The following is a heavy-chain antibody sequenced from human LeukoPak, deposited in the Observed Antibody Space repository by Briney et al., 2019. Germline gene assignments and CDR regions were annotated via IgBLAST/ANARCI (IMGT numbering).Heavy chain of an antibody. J-gene: IGHJ6*03. CDR2: ISSSGSTR. D-gene: IGHD6-13*01. CDR3: ARQGYSSSWAKYYYYMDV. Sequence: GGSLRLSCAASGFTFNSYEMNWVRQAPGKGLEWVSYISSSGSTRYHADSVQGRFTLSRDNAKNSLSLQMNSLRAEDTAVYYCARQGYSSSWAKYYYYMDVWGKGTTVTVSS. V-gene: IGHV3-48*03. CDR1: GFTFNSYE.